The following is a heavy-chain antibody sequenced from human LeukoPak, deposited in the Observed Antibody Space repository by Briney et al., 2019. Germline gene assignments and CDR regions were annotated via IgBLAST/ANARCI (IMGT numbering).Heavy chain of an antibody. CDR2: INPNSGGT. CDR3: AREGLDILTGYYAGY. V-gene: IGHV1-2*02. D-gene: IGHD3-9*01. Sequence: GASVKVSCKASGYTFTGYYMHWVRQAPGQGLEWMGWINPNSGGTNYAQKFQGRVTMTRDTSISTAYMELSRLRSDDTAVYYCAREGLDILTGYYAGYWGQGTLVTVSS. J-gene: IGHJ4*02. CDR1: GYTFTGYY.